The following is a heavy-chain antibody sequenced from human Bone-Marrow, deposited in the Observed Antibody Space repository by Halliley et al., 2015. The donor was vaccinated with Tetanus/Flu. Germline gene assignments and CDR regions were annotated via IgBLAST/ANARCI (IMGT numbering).Heavy chain of an antibody. J-gene: IGHJ6*02. Sequence: GDISHGGSIPYNPSLKTRLSISGDASKNQFSLRLTSMTAADTAVYYCARGDGKLPYYYYGMDVWGQGTTVIVSS. V-gene: IGHV4-31*02. D-gene: IGHD2-15*01. CDR3: ARGDGKLPYYYYGMDV. CDR2: ISHGGSI.